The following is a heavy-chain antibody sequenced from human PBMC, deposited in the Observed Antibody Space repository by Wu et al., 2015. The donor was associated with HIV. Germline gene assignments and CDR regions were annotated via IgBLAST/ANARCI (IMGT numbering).Heavy chain of an antibody. D-gene: IGHD5-12*01. CDR1: GGTFSSYA. V-gene: IGHV1-69*05. CDR3: ARLQRGYSGYDYYYYGMDV. CDR2: IIPIFGTA. J-gene: IGHJ6*02. Sequence: QVQLVQSGAEVKKPGSSVKVSCKASGGTFSSYAISWVRQAPGQGLEWMGGIIPIFGTANYAQKFQGRVTITTDESTSTAYMELSSLRSEDTAVYYCARLQRGYSGYDYYYYGMDVWGQGDHGHRLL.